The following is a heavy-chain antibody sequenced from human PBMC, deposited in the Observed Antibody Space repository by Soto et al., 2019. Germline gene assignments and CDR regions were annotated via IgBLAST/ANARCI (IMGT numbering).Heavy chain of an antibody. Sequence: TLSLTCAVSGGSISSYYWSWIRQPPGKGLEWIGYIYYSGITNYNPSLRSRVTISVDTSKNQFSLNLSSVTAADTAVYYCARSMFYSDGSNHSPFEDWGQGTPVTVSS. J-gene: IGHJ1*01. V-gene: IGHV4-59*12. CDR1: GGSISSYY. CDR3: ARSMFYSDGSNHSPFED. D-gene: IGHD3-22*01. CDR2: IYYSGIT.